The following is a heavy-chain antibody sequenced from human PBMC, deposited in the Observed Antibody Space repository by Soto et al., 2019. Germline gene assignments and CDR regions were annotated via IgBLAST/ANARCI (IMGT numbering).Heavy chain of an antibody. D-gene: IGHD3-3*01. CDR1: GYTFTSYD. Sequence: GASVKVSCKASGYTFTSYDINWVRQATGQGLEWMGWMNPNSGNTGYAQKFQGRVTMTRNTSISTAYMELSSLRSEDTAVYYCARGITIFGVVMDYYMDVWGKGTTVTVSS. CDR3: ARGITIFGVVMDYYMDV. V-gene: IGHV1-8*01. J-gene: IGHJ6*03. CDR2: MNPNSGNT.